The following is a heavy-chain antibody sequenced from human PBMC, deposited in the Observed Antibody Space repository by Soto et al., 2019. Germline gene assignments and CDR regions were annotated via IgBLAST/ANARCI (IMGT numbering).Heavy chain of an antibody. CDR2: ISYDGSNK. CDR3: AKDGMEAAGPFDY. Sequence: GGSLRLSCAASGFTFSSYGMHWVRQAPGKGLEWVAVISYDGSNKYYADSVKGRFTISRDNSKNTLYLQMNSLRAEDTAVYYCAKDGMEAAGPFDYWGQGTLVTVSS. D-gene: IGHD6-13*01. CDR1: GFTFSSYG. J-gene: IGHJ4*02. V-gene: IGHV3-30*18.